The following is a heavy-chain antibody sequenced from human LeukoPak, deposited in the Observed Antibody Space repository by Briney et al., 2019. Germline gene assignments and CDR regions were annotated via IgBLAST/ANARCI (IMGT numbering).Heavy chain of an antibody. Sequence: PSETLSLTCTVSGGSISSHYWSWIRQPPGKGLEWIGYIYCSGSTNYNPSLKSRVTISVDTPKNQFSLKLSSVTAADTAVYYCARPEYYYYGMDVWGQGTTVTVSS. V-gene: IGHV4-59*08. CDR3: ARPEYYYYGMDV. CDR1: GGSISSHY. CDR2: IYCSGST. J-gene: IGHJ6*02.